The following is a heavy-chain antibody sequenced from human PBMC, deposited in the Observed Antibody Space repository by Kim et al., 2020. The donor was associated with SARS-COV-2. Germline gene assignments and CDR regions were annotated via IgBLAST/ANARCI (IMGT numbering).Heavy chain of an antibody. CDR1: GYTLTELS. V-gene: IGHV1-24*01. Sequence: ASVKVSCKVSGYTLTELSMHWVRQAPGKGLEWMGGFDPEDGETIYAQKFQGRVTMTEDTSTDTAYMELSSLRSEDTAVYYCATAVAAAGYPNWFDPWGQGTLVTVSS. D-gene: IGHD6-13*01. J-gene: IGHJ5*02. CDR2: FDPEDGET. CDR3: ATAVAAAGYPNWFDP.